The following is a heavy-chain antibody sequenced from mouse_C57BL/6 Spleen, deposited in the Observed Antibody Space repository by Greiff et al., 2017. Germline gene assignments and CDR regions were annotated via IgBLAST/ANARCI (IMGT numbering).Heavy chain of an antibody. CDR1: GYTFTSYW. CDR3: ARVGLGFDY. CDR2: IDPSDNYT. J-gene: IGHJ2*01. D-gene: IGHD2-4*01. Sequence: VQLQQPGAELVKPGDSVKLSCKASGYTFTSYWMQWVKQRPGQGLEWIGEIDPSDNYTNYNQKVKGKATLTVDTSSCTAYMQLSRLTSEDSAVYYCARVGLGFDYWGQGTTLTVSS. V-gene: IGHV1-50*01.